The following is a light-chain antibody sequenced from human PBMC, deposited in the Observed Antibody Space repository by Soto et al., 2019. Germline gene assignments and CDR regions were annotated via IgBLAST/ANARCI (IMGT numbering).Light chain of an antibody. V-gene: IGLV1-44*01. CDR1: SPNIGSNI. Sequence: QAVVTQPPSASGAPGQRVTISCSGSSPNIGSNIVNWYQQLPGTAPKLLIYSNSQRPSGVPDRFSGSKSGTSASLAIRGLQSDDEADYYCAAWDDSLNGYVFGTGTKVTVL. J-gene: IGLJ1*01. CDR3: AAWDDSLNGYV. CDR2: SNS.